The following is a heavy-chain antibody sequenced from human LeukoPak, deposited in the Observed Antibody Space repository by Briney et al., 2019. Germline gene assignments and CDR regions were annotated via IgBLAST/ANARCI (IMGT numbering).Heavy chain of an antibody. V-gene: IGHV4-34*01. J-gene: IGHJ6*03. CDR2: INHSGST. Sequence: PSETLSLTCTVSGGSISSSYNWGWIRQPPGKGLEWIGEINHSGSTNYNPSLKSRVTISVDTSKNQFSLKLSSVTAADTAVYYCASVPRRYYYYYMDVWGKGTTVTISS. D-gene: IGHD6-6*01. CDR1: GGSISSSYN. CDR3: ASVPRRYYYYYMDV.